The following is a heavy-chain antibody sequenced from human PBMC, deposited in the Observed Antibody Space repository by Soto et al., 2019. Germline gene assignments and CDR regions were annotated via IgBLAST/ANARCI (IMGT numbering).Heavy chain of an antibody. CDR1: GGSISSSNW. CDR3: ASLIVVVPAAKSRNDNWFDP. V-gene: IGHV4-4*02. Sequence: SETLSLTCAVSGGSISSSNWWSWVRQPPGKGLEWIGEIYHSGSTNYNPSLKSRVTITVDKSKNQFSLKLSSVTAADTAVYYCASLIVVVPAAKSRNDNWFDPWGQGTLVTVSS. CDR2: IYHSGST. J-gene: IGHJ5*02. D-gene: IGHD2-2*01.